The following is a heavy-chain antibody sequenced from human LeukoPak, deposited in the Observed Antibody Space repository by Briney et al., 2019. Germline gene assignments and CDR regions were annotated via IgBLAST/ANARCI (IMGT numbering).Heavy chain of an antibody. Sequence: GGSLRLSCAASGFTFSSYAMHWVRQAPGKGLEWVAVISYDGSNKYYADSVKGRFTISRDNSKNTLYPQMNSLRAEDTAVYYCASHPYYDSSGYLAYWGQGTLVTVSS. D-gene: IGHD3-22*01. CDR1: GFTFSSYA. J-gene: IGHJ4*02. CDR2: ISYDGSNK. CDR3: ASHPYYDSSGYLAY. V-gene: IGHV3-30-3*01.